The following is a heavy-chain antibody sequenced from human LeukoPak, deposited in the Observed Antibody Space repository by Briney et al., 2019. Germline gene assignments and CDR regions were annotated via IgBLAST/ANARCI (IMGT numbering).Heavy chain of an antibody. J-gene: IGHJ4*02. V-gene: IGHV4-30-4*08. Sequence: SETLSLTCTVSGGSINSGDYYWSWIRQPPGKGLEWIGYLYSSGSTYYNPSLKSRLTMSLDTSKSQFSLKVSSVTAADTAVYHCARSNWKYYFDFWGQGTLVTVSS. CDR3: ARSNWKYYFDF. CDR1: GGSINSGDYY. CDR2: LYSSGST. D-gene: IGHD1-1*01.